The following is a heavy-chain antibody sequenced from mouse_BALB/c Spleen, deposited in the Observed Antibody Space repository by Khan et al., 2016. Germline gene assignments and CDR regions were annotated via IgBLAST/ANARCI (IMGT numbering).Heavy chain of an antibody. Sequence: EVQLQESGPGLVKPSQSLSLTCTVTGYSITSDYAWNWIRQFPGNKLEWMGYISYSGSTSYNPSLKSRISITRDTSKNQFFLQLNSVTTEDTATYCCARAPPRWYCDDWGAGTTVTVSS. CDR3: ARAPPRWYCDD. CDR2: ISYSGST. V-gene: IGHV3-2*02. CDR1: GYSITSDYA. J-gene: IGHJ1*01.